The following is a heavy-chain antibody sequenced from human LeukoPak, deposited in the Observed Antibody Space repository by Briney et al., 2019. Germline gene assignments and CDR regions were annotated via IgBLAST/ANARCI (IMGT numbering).Heavy chain of an antibody. V-gene: IGHV3-30-3*01. CDR2: IAYNGINK. J-gene: IGHJ6*03. Sequence: PGGSLRLSCAASGFPFSTYAMHWVRQAPGKGLEWVAFIAYNGINKDYAESVKGRFTISRDNSKNTVYLQMTSLRPEDTAVFYCAKVFRSYYYDSSGYYQTLWYYYYMDVWGKGTTVTISS. CDR1: GFPFSTYA. D-gene: IGHD3-22*01. CDR3: AKVFRSYYYDSSGYYQTLWYYYYMDV.